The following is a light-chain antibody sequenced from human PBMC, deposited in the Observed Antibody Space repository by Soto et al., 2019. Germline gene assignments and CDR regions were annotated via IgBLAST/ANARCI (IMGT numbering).Light chain of an antibody. CDR2: DVS. V-gene: IGLV2-14*01. J-gene: IGLJ1*01. CDR3: SSYTTTNTLAFV. Sequence: QSALTQPASVSGSPGQSITISCTGTSSDIGGYNYVSWYQQHPGKAPKLMIYDVSIRPSGVSNRFSGSKSGNTASLTISGLPAEDEADYYCSSYTTTNTLAFVFGTGTKVTVL. CDR1: SSDIGGYNY.